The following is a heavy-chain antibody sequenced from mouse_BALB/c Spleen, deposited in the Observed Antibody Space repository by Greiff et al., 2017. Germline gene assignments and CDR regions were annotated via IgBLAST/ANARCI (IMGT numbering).Heavy chain of an antibody. V-gene: IGHV3-1*02. D-gene: IGHD2-1*01. Sequence: EVQLQESGPDLVKPSQSLSLSCTVTGYSITSCYSWHLIRQFPGNKLECMGYIHYSGSTNYNPSLKSRISITRDTSKNQFFLQLNSVTTEDTATYYCARASYGNYPYYYAMDYWGQGTSVTVSS. CDR3: ARASYGNYPYYYAMDY. J-gene: IGHJ4*01. CDR2: IHYSGST. CDR1: GYSITSCYS.